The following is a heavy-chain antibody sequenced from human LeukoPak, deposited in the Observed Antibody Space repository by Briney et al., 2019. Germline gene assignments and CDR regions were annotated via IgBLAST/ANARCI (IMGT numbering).Heavy chain of an antibody. D-gene: IGHD3-10*01. J-gene: IGHJ4*02. CDR1: GYIFTHYW. Sequence: GESLKISCQVSGYIFTHYWIGWVRQMPGEGLESMGIIYPADSDTTYSPSFQGQVTISADKSISTVYLQWSSLKASDTAMYYCARQSRDGSKTRGCYFDYWGQGTLVTVSS. V-gene: IGHV5-51*01. CDR3: ARQSRDGSKTRGCYFDY. CDR2: IYPADSDT.